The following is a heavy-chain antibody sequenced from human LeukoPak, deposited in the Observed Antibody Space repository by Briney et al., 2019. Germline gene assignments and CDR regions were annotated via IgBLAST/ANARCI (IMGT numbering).Heavy chain of an antibody. D-gene: IGHD3-9*01. J-gene: IGHJ4*02. V-gene: IGHV5-51*01. CDR1: GYSFTSYW. Sequence: PGESLKISCKGSGYSFTSYWIGWVRQMPGKGLEWMGIIYPGDSDTRYSPSFQGQVTISADKSISTAYLQWSSLKASDTAMYYCARQRRLLYFDGSPHTHFGRDYGGQGTLVTVSS. CDR2: IYPGDSDT. CDR3: ARQRRLLYFDGSPHTHFGRDY.